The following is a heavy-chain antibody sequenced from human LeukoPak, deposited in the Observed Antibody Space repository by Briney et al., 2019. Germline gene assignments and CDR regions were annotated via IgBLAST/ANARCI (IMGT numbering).Heavy chain of an antibody. Sequence: SETLSLTCTVSGGSISSYYWSWIRQPPGKGLEWIGYIYYSGSTNYNPSLKSRVTISVDTSKNQFSLKLSSVTAADTAVYYCARSPPHPVLRYFDWSGRKYYFDYWGQGTLVTVSS. V-gene: IGHV4-59*12. CDR3: ARSPPHPVLRYFDWSGRKYYFDY. D-gene: IGHD3-9*01. J-gene: IGHJ4*02. CDR2: IYYSGST. CDR1: GGSISSYY.